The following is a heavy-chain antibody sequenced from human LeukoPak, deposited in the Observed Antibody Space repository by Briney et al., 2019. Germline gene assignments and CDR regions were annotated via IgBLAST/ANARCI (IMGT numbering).Heavy chain of an antibody. D-gene: IGHD1-26*01. CDR3: VKDVGGSYAFDY. CDR2: INDNGGRT. Sequence: GGALRLSCAASGFTFSSYAMHWVRQAPGKGLEYVSGINDNGGRTHYGDSVKGRFSISRDNSKNTLHLQMSTLRAEDTALYYCVKDVGGSYAFDYWGQGILVTVAS. J-gene: IGHJ4*02. V-gene: IGHV3-64D*09. CDR1: GFTFSSYA.